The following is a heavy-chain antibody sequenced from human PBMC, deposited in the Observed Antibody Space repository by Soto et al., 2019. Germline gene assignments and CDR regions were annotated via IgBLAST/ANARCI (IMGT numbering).Heavy chain of an antibody. D-gene: IGHD3-3*01. J-gene: IGHJ3*02. CDR2: IYYSGST. V-gene: IGHV4-39*01. Sequence: TLSLTCTVSGGSISSSSYYRGWVRQPPGKGLEWIGSIYYSGSTYYNPSLKSRVTISVDTSKNQFSLKLSSVTAADTAVYYCARGRPYDFWSGYYSYSGLTIWGQGTMVTVSS. CDR1: GGSISSSSYY. CDR3: ARGRPYDFWSGYYSYSGLTI.